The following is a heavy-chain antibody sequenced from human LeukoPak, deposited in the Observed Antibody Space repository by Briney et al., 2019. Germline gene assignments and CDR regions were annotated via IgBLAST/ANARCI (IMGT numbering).Heavy chain of an antibody. CDR2: INHSGST. J-gene: IGHJ4*02. V-gene: IGHV4-34*01. CDR1: GGSFSGYY. Sequence: SETLSLTCAVYGGSFSGYYWSWIRQPPGKGLEWIGEINHSGSTNYNPSLKSRVTISVDTSKNQFSLKLSSVTAADTAVYYCARSMGPVGYDTEGVKYYFDYWGQGTLVTVSS. CDR3: ARSMGPVGYDTEGVKYYFDY. D-gene: IGHD2-8*02.